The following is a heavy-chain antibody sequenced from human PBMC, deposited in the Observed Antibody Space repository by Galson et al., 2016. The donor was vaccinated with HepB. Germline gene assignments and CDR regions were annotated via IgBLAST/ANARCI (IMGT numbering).Heavy chain of an antibody. Sequence: SLRLSCAASGFTFSSYTMHWVRQAPGKGLDWVAGIWYDGSNKYYGDSVKGRFTISRDNSKNTLYLQMNSLRAEDTAVYYCARVGDDNNTWIQLWSNYYYYGMDVWGQGTTVTVSS. V-gene: IGHV3-33*01. J-gene: IGHJ6*02. CDR1: GFTFSSYT. CDR2: IWYDGSNK. D-gene: IGHD5-18*01. CDR3: ARVGDDNNTWIQLWSNYYYYGMDV.